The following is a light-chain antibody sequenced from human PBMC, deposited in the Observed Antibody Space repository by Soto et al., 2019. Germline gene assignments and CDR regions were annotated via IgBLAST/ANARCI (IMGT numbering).Light chain of an antibody. CDR2: DVS. CDR3: SSYTSSSTL. Sequence: SALTQPASVSGSPGQSITISCNGTSSDVGGYNYVSWYQQHPGKAPKLMIYDVSNRPSGVSNRFSGSKSGNTASLTISGLQAEDEADYYCSSYTSSSTLFGTGTKVTVL. CDR1: SSDVGGYNY. V-gene: IGLV2-14*01. J-gene: IGLJ1*01.